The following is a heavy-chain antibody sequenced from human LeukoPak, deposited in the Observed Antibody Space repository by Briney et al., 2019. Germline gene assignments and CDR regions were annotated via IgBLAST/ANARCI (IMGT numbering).Heavy chain of an antibody. CDR1: GFIFSSYD. CDR2: ISNDGNNK. D-gene: IGHD2-8*01. J-gene: IGHJ4*02. Sequence: GGSLRLSCAASGFIFSSYDMCWVRQAPGKGLEWVAVISNDGNNKQYADSVKGRFTISRDNSKNTLYLQMNSLRADDTAVYHCAKDGLMRFFDYWGQGTLVTVSS. CDR3: AKDGLMRFFDY. V-gene: IGHV3-30*18.